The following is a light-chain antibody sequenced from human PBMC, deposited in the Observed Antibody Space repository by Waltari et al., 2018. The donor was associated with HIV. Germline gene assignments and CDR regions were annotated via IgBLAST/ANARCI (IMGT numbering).Light chain of an antibody. J-gene: IGKJ5*01. CDR1: QSVSNY. CDR2: DAS. Sequence: EIVLTQSPATLSLSPGERATLSCRASQSVSNYLAWYQQKPGQAPRLLIFDASNRAADIAARFSGSGSGTDFTLTISSLEPEDFAVYYCQHRSNRPLFGQGTRLEIK. V-gene: IGKV3-11*01. CDR3: QHRSNRPL.